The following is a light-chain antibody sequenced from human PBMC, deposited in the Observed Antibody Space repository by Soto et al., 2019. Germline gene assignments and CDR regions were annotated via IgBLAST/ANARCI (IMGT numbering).Light chain of an antibody. CDR3: QSYDSSLSASV. Sequence: QTVVTQPPSVSGAPGQRVTISCTGSSSNIGAGYDIHWYQQFPGTAPKLLIYVNNNRPSGVPDRFSGSKSGTSASLAITGLQAEDEADYYCQSYDSSLSASVFGGGTKLTVL. J-gene: IGLJ2*01. CDR1: SSNIGAGYD. V-gene: IGLV1-40*01. CDR2: VNN.